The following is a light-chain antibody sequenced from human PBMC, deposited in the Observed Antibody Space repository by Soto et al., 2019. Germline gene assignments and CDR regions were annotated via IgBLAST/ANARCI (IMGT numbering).Light chain of an antibody. CDR1: SSDIGGYNS. V-gene: IGLV2-8*01. J-gene: IGLJ1*01. CDR3: SSFTDGNNIV. CDR2: DVT. Sequence: QSALTQSPSASGSPGQSVTISCTGTSSDIGGYNSVSWYQQHPGKAPKVMIYDVTKRPSGVPDRFSGSKSGNTASLTVSARHAEDEADYYCSSFTDGNNIVFGTGTKVTVL.